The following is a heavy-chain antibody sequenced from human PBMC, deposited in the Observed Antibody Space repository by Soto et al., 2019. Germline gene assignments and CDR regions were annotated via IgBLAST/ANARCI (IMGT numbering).Heavy chain of an antibody. CDR3: SHRRDDLLTGYHYLEF. Sequence: QITLKESGPTLVKPTQTLTLTCTFSGFSLNTRGVGVGWIRQPPGKALEWLALISWDGEKRYRPSLKTRLTSSXXTXEXXSALTITNMDPIYTATYYCSHRRDDLLTGYHYLEFFGHGTLSTVAS. J-gene: IGHJ4*01. CDR2: ISWDGEK. D-gene: IGHD3-9*01. CDR1: GFSLNTRGVG. V-gene: IGHV2-5*02.